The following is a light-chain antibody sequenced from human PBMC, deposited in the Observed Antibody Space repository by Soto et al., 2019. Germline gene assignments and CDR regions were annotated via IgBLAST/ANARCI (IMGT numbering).Light chain of an antibody. V-gene: IGLV2-14*01. Sequence: QSVLTQPASVSGSPGQSVTISCTGPRSDIGDSNFISWYQHSPGKAPRLLIYEVNNRPSGVSRRFSGSKAGNTASLTISGLLDDDEADYFCASFRNGTILVFGSGTQLTVL. CDR3: ASFRNGTILV. J-gene: IGLJ6*01. CDR1: RSDIGDSNF. CDR2: EVN.